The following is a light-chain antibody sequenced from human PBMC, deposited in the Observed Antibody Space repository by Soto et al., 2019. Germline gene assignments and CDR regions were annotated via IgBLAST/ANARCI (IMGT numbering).Light chain of an antibody. CDR2: GVT. CDR3: ASYGGRDDMI. Sequence: QSALTQPASVSGSPGQSITISCIGTSSDVGAYDLVSWYQQYPGTAPRLIIYGVTDRISGVPDRFSGSKSGNTASLTVSGLQAEDEADYYCASYGGRDDMIFGGGTKVTVL. CDR1: SSDVGAYDL. V-gene: IGLV2-23*02. J-gene: IGLJ2*01.